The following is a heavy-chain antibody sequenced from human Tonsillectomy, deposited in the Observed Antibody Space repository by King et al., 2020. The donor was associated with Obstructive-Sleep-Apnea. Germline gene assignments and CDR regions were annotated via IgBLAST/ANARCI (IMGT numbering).Heavy chain of an antibody. D-gene: IGHD3-16*01. CDR3: ARHRFPADPPDH. CDR2: IYYTGST. V-gene: IGHV4-59*08. Sequence: VQLQESGPGLVKPSETLSLTCTVSGGSISSYYWSWIRQPPGKRLEWIGYIYYTGSTIYNPSLKSRVTISGGTSKNQFSLNLSSVTAADTAVYYCARHRFPADPPDHWGQGTLVTVSS. J-gene: IGHJ5*02. CDR1: GGSISSYY.